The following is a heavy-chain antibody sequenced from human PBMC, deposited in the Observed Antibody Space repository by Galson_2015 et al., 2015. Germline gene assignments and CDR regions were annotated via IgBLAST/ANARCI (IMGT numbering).Heavy chain of an antibody. Sequence: SLRLSCAASEFTFSNYWVSWVRQAPGKGLEWVANIKQDGSEKYYVDSVKGRFTISRDNAKNTLYLQMNSLRAEDTAVYYCARYVSWDGAFDIWGQGTMVTVSS. V-gene: IGHV3-7*01. J-gene: IGHJ3*02. CDR2: IKQDGSEK. CDR3: ARYVSWDGAFDI. D-gene: IGHD6-13*01. CDR1: EFTFSNYW.